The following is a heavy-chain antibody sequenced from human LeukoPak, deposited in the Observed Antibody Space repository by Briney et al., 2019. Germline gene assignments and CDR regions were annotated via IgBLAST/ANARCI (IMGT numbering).Heavy chain of an antibody. J-gene: IGHJ5*02. Sequence: PSETLSLTCTVSGGSISSYYWSWIRQPPGKGLEWIGYIYYSGSTNYNPSLKSRVTISVDTSKNQFSLKLSSVTAADTAVYYCARLLAVAPPYNRFDPWGQGTLVTVSS. D-gene: IGHD6-19*01. CDR1: GGSISSYY. V-gene: IGHV4-59*08. CDR2: IYYSGST. CDR3: ARLLAVAPPYNRFDP.